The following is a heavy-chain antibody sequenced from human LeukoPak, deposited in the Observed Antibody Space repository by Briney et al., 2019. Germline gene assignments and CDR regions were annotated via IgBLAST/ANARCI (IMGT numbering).Heavy chain of an antibody. CDR2: IYHSGST. J-gene: IGHJ5*02. D-gene: IGHD1-7*01. CDR1: GYSITSGYY. V-gene: IGHV4-38-2*02. CDR3: ARGPNWNYPFDP. Sequence: SETLSLTCTVSGYSITSGYYWGWIRQPPGKGLEWIARIYHSGSTYYNPSLKSRVSISVDTSKNQFSLELSSVTAADTAVYHCARGPNWNYPFDPWGQGTLVTVSS.